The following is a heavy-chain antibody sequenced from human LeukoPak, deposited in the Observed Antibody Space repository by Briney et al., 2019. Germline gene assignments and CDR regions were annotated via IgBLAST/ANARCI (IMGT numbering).Heavy chain of an antibody. Sequence: ESGPTLVKPTQTLTLTCTFSGFSLSTSGVGVGWIRQPPGKALEWLALVYWDDDKRYSPSLKSRLTITKDTSKNQVVLIMTNLDPVDTATYYCAHTTLVTALSDEKTFDYWGQGTLVTVSS. J-gene: IGHJ4*02. V-gene: IGHV2-5*02. CDR3: AHTTLVTALSDEKTFDY. CDR1: GFSLSTSGVG. CDR2: VYWDDDK. D-gene: IGHD4-23*01.